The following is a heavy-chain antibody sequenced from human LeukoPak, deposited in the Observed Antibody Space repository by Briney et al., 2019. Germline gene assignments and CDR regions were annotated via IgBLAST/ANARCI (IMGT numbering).Heavy chain of an antibody. Sequence: PSETLSLTCTVSGGSISSSSYYWGWLRQPPGKGLEWIGNIYYSGSTYYNPSLKSRLTISVDTSKNQFSLKLSSVTAADTAVYYCARLDSYYAGDYWGQGTLVTVSS. J-gene: IGHJ4*02. CDR1: GGSISSSSYY. D-gene: IGHD3-10*01. CDR2: IYYSGST. CDR3: ARLDSYYAGDY. V-gene: IGHV4-39*01.